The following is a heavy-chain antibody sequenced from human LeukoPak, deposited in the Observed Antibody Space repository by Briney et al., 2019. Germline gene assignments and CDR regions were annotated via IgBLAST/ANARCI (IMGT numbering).Heavy chain of an antibody. CDR3: ARKSRGNYDFWSGYYTGDVFDY. D-gene: IGHD3-3*01. CDR1: GGSISSYY. V-gene: IGHV4-59*12. CDR2: IYYSGST. Sequence: SETLSLTCTVSGGSISSYYWSWIRQPPGKGLEWIGYIYYSGSTNYNPSLKSRVTISVDTSKNQFSLKLSSVTAADTAVYYCARKSRGNYDFWSGYYTGDVFDYWGQGTLVTVSS. J-gene: IGHJ4*02.